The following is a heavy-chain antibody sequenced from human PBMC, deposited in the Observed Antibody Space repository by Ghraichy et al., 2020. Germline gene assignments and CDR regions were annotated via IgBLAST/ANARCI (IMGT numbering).Heavy chain of an antibody. V-gene: IGHV4-39*07. CDR1: GDSITRSSYY. Sequence: SETLSLTCTVSGDSITRSSYYWGWIRQPPGKGLEWIGSMYYSGKSYYNPSLKSRVTISADTSKNQFSLKLSSVSAADTAVYHCAREDYGDNPIYWGQGTLVTVSS. CDR3: AREDYGDNPIY. CDR2: MYYSGKS. D-gene: IGHD4-23*01. J-gene: IGHJ4*02.